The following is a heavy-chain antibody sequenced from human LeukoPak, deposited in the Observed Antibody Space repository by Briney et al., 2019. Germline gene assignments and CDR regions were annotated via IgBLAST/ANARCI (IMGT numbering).Heavy chain of an antibody. CDR2: IIPIFGTA. CDR1: GGTFSSYA. CDR3: ARDSSSWSSFDY. D-gene: IGHD6-13*01. Sequence: GASVKVSCKASGGTFSSYAISWVRQAPGQGLGWMGGIIPIFGTANCAQKFQGRVTITADESTSTAYMELSSLRSEDTAVYYCARDSSSWSSFDYWGQGTLVTVSS. J-gene: IGHJ4*02. V-gene: IGHV1-69*13.